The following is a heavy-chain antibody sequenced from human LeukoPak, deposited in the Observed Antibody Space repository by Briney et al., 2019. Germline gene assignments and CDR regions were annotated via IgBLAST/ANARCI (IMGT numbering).Heavy chain of an antibody. D-gene: IGHD3-10*01. CDR2: IYYSGST. CDR3: AREGSGSYWRNRFDY. Sequence: SQTLSLTCTVSGGSISSGGYYWSWIRQHPGKGLEWIGYIYYSGSTYYNPSLKSQVTISVDTSKNQFSLKLSSVTAADTAVYYCAREGSGSYWRNRFDYWGQGTLVTVSS. V-gene: IGHV4-31*01. J-gene: IGHJ4*02. CDR1: GGSISSGGYY.